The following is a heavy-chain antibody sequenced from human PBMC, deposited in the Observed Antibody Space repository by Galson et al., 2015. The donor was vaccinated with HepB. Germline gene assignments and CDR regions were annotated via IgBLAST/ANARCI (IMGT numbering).Heavy chain of an antibody. Sequence: SLRLSCAASGFTFSSYWMSWVRQAPGKGLEWVANIKQDGSEKYYVDSVKGRFTISRDNAKNSLYLQMNSLRAVDTAVYYCARYSSGWLLFDYWGQGTLVTVSS. CDR2: IKQDGSEK. J-gene: IGHJ4*02. CDR3: ARYSSGWLLFDY. D-gene: IGHD6-19*01. CDR1: GFTFSSYW. V-gene: IGHV3-7*03.